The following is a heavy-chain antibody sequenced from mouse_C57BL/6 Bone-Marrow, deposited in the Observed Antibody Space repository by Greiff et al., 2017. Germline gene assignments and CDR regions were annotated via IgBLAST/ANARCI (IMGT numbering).Heavy chain of an antibody. J-gene: IGHJ4*01. CDR2: IYPRSGNT. Sequence: QVQLQQSGAELARPGASVKLSCKASGYTFTSYGISWVKQRTGQGLEWIGEIYPRSGNTYYNEKFKGKATLTADKSSSPAYMELRSLTSEDSAVYFCAREDNLRMDYWGQGTSVTVSS. V-gene: IGHV1-81*01. CDR3: AREDNLRMDY. D-gene: IGHD1-3*01. CDR1: GYTFTSYG.